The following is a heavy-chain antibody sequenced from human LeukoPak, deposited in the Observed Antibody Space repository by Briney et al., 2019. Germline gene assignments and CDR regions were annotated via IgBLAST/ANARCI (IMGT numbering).Heavy chain of an antibody. D-gene: IGHD1-26*01. CDR1: GFTFSSYE. CDR3: ARDKQVGATHFDY. CDR2: IRQDGSEI. J-gene: IGHJ4*02. V-gene: IGHV3-7*01. Sequence: PGGPLRLSCAASGFTFSSYEMNWVRQAPGKGPEWVANIRQDGSEIYYVDSVKGRFTISRDNAKNSLFLQMNSLRAEDTAVYYCARDKQVGATHFDYWGQGTLVTVSS.